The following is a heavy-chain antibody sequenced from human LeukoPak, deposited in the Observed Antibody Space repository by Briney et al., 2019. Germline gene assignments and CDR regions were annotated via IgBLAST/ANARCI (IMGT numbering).Heavy chain of an antibody. Sequence: PGGSLRLSCAASGFTFDDYAMHWVRQAPGKGLEWVSGISWDSGSIGYADSVKGRFTISRDNAKNSLYLQMNSLRAEDTALYYCAKAFYGGNPTFFDYWGQGTLVTVSS. CDR3: AKAFYGGNPTFFDY. D-gene: IGHD4-23*01. V-gene: IGHV3-9*01. CDR1: GFTFDDYA. J-gene: IGHJ4*02. CDR2: ISWDSGSI.